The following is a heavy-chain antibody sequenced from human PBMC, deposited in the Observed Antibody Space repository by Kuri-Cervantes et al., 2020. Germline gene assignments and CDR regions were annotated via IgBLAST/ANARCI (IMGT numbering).Heavy chain of an antibody. Sequence: SGPTLVKPTQTLTLTCTFSGFSLSNSGVGVGWIRQPPGKALEWLALIYWDDDKRYSPSLKSRLTITKDTSKNQVVLTMTNMDPVDTATYYCAHLYYDILTGYYTSFDYWGQGTLVTVSS. CDR3: AHLYYDILTGYYTSFDY. J-gene: IGHJ4*02. D-gene: IGHD3-9*01. V-gene: IGHV2-5*02. CDR2: IYWDDDK. CDR1: GFSLSNSGVG.